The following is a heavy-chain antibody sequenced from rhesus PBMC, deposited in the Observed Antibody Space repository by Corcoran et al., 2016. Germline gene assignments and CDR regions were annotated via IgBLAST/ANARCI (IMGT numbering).Heavy chain of an antibody. J-gene: IGHJ6*01. CDR1: GYSFTSYW. CDR3: AKDRNWNYGLDS. CDR2: FDPSDSDT. D-gene: IGHD1-26*01. V-gene: IGHV5-20*01. Sequence: EVQLVQSGAEVKRPGESLKISCKTSGYSFTSYWISWVRQMPGKGLERMGAFDPSDSDTRYNPSFQGQVTISGDKSISTAYLQWSRLKASDTATYYCAKDRNWNYGLDSWGQGVVVTVSS.